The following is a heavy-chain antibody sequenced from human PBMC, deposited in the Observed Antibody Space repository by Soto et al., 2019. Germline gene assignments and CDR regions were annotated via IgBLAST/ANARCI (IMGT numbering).Heavy chain of an antibody. J-gene: IGHJ5*02. CDR1: GGSVSSGSYY. CDR2: IYYSGST. Sequence: QVQLQESGPGLVKPSETLSLTCTVSGGSVSSGSYYWSWIRQTPGKGLECIGYIYYSGSTNYNPSLTRRFTISVDTSKTQFSLKLSHGTAEDTAVYYCARGSSRWGLVSYVDPGGQGTLVTVSS. CDR3: ARGSSRWGLVSYVDP. V-gene: IGHV4-61*01. D-gene: IGHD2-2*01.